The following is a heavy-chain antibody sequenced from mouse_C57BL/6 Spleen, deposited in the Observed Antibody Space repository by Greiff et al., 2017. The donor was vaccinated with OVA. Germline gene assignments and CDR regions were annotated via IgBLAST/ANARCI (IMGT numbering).Heavy chain of an antibody. CDR2: ISSGGDYT. CDR3: TREGHSEGYFDY. D-gene: IGHD3-2*02. J-gene: IGHJ2*01. Sequence: EVQGVESGEGLVKPGGSLKLSCAASGFTFSSYAMSWVRQTPEKRLEWVAYISSGGDYTSYADTVKGRFTLTRDNARNTLYLQMSSLKSEDTAMYYCTREGHSEGYFDYWGQGTTLTVSS. V-gene: IGHV5-9-1*02. CDR1: GFTFSSYA.